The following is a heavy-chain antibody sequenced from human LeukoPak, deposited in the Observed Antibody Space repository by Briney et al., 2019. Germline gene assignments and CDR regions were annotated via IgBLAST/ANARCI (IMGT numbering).Heavy chain of an antibody. Sequence: SETLSLTCTVSGGSISSSSYYWGWIRQPPGKGLEWIASIYYSGSTYYNPSLKSRVTISVDTSKNQFSLKLNSVTAADTAAYYCARHASSSYGPIGYWGQGTLVTVSS. CDR2: IYYSGST. CDR3: ARHASSSYGPIGY. V-gene: IGHV4-39*01. CDR1: GGSISSSSYY. J-gene: IGHJ4*02. D-gene: IGHD5-12*01.